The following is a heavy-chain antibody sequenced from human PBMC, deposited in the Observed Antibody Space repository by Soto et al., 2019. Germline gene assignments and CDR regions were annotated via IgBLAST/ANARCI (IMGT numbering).Heavy chain of an antibody. D-gene: IGHD3-10*01. CDR3: ARSGTGEGADAFDI. V-gene: IGHV3-13*01. CDR2: IGTAGDT. CDR1: GFTFSSYD. Sequence: PGGSLRLSCAASGFTFSSYDMHWVRQATGKGLEWVSAIGTAGDTYYPGSVKGRFTISRENAKNSLYLQMNSLRAGDTAVYYCARSGTGEGADAFDIWGQGTMVTVSS. J-gene: IGHJ3*02.